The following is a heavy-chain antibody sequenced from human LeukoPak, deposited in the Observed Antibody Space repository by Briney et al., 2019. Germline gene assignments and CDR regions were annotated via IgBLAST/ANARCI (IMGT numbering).Heavy chain of an antibody. J-gene: IGHJ4*02. V-gene: IGHV4-34*01. CDR2: INHSGST. Sequence: SETLSLTCTVSGGSISSYYWSWIRQPPGKGLEWIGEINHSGSTNYNPSLKSRVTISVDTPKNQFSLKLSSVTAADTAVYYCARGGTVVTPSFDYWGQGTLVTVSS. D-gene: IGHD4-23*01. CDR1: GGSISSYY. CDR3: ARGGTVVTPSFDY.